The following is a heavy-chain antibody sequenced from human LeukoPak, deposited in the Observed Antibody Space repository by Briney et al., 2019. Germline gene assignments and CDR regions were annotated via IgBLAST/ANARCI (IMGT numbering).Heavy chain of an antibody. CDR3: APAQGSTWYFDY. V-gene: IGHV1-2*02. CDR2: INPNSGGT. CDR1: GYTFTGYY. J-gene: IGHJ4*02. D-gene: IGHD2-2*01. Sequence: ASVKVSCKASGYTFTGYYMHWVRQAPGQGLEWMGWINPNSGGTNYAQKFQGRVTMTRDTSISTAYMEVSRLSSDDTAVYYCAPAQGSTWYFDYWGQGTLVTVSS.